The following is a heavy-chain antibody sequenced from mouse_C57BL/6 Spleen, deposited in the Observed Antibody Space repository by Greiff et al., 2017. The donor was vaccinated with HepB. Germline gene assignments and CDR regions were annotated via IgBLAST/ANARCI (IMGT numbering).Heavy chain of an antibody. V-gene: IGHV1-78*01. CDR3: ARGTTEVATDY. D-gene: IGHD1-1*01. CDR2: IYPTDGYT. J-gene: IGHJ2*01. CDR1: GYTFTDYT. Sequence: QVQLQQSDAELVKPGASVKLSCKVSGYTFTDYTIHWVKQRPEQGLEWIGYIYPTDGYTKYNEKFKGKATLTADTSSSTAYMQLNSLTSEDSAVYYCARGTTEVATDYWGQGTTLTVSS.